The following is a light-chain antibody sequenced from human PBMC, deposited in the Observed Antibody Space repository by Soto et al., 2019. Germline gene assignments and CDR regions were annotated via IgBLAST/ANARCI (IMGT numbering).Light chain of an antibody. CDR1: QSISSW. CDR3: QQYNTYSGT. CDR2: DAS. V-gene: IGKV1-5*01. J-gene: IGKJ1*01. Sequence: ESLLMEALSTMTASVGDRVTITCRASQSISSWLAWYQQKPGKAPRLLIYDASSLKSGVPSRFSGSGSGTEFTLTISSLQPDDFATSYCQQYNTYSGTFGQGTKVDI.